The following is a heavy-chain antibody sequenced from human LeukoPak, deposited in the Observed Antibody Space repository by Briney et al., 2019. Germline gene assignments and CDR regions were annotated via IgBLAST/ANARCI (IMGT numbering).Heavy chain of an antibody. V-gene: IGHV4-34*01. CDR2: INHSGST. Sequence: PSETLSLTCAVYGGSFSGYYWSWIRQPPGKGLEWIGEINHSGSTNYNPSLKSRVTISVDTSKNQFSLKLSSVTAADTAVYYCARGHYYDSSGSTGFWFDPWGQGTLVTVSS. CDR1: GGSFSGYY. CDR3: ARGHYYDSSGSTGFWFDP. D-gene: IGHD3-22*01. J-gene: IGHJ5*02.